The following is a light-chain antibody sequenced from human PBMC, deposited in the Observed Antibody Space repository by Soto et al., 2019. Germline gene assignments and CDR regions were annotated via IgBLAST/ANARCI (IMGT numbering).Light chain of an antibody. V-gene: IGKV3-20*01. CDR3: QHYVSSPIN. J-gene: IGKJ5*01. Sequence: DIVLTPSPGTLSFSPGERATLSCRASQSVNSNYLAWYQQKPGQAPRLLIYGASSRATGIPDRFSGSGSGTDFTLTISRLEPEDFAVYYCQHYVSSPINFGQGTRLEIK. CDR1: QSVNSNY. CDR2: GAS.